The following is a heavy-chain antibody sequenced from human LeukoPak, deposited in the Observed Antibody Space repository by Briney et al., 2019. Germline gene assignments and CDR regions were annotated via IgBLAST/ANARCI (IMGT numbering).Heavy chain of an antibody. Sequence: GGSLRLSCAASGFTFSSYAMSWVRQAPAKGLEWVSAISGSGGSTYYADSVKGRFTISRDNSKITLYLQMNSLRAEDTAVYYCAKSYNGYESKPDYWGQGTLVTVSS. J-gene: IGHJ4*02. CDR2: ISGSGGST. D-gene: IGHD5-12*01. CDR1: GFTFSSYA. V-gene: IGHV3-23*01. CDR3: AKSYNGYESKPDY.